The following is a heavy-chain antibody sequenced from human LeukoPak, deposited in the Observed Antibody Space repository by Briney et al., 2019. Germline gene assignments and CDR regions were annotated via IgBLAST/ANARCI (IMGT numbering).Heavy chain of an antibody. CDR2: ISSSGSTI. CDR3: AGTYCSGGSCSYYYYYMDV. J-gene: IGHJ6*03. V-gene: IGHV3-48*03. Sequence: GGSLRLSCAASGFTFSSYEMNWVRQAPGKGLEWVSYISSSGSTIYYADSVKGRFTISRDNAKNSLYLQMNSLRAEDTAVYYCAGTYCSGGSCSYYYYYMDVWGKGTTVTISS. CDR1: GFTFSSYE. D-gene: IGHD2-15*01.